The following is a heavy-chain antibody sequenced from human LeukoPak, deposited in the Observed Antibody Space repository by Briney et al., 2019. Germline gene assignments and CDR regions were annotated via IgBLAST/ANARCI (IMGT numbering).Heavy chain of an antibody. J-gene: IGHJ4*02. Sequence: KTSETLSLTCTVSGGSISSGSYYWSWIRQPAGKGLEWIGRIYTSGSTNYNPSLKSRVTISVDTSKNQFSLKLSSVTAADTAVYYCARDSNWGLVYYFDYWGQGTLVTVSS. CDR2: IYTSGST. V-gene: IGHV4-61*02. D-gene: IGHD7-27*01. CDR1: GGSISSGSYY. CDR3: ARDSNWGLVYYFDY.